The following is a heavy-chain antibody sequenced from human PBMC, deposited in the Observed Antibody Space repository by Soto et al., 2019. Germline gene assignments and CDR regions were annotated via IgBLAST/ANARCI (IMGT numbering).Heavy chain of an antibody. V-gene: IGHV1-8*01. CDR1: GYTFTSYD. D-gene: IGHD6-19*01. CDR3: ARGPGYSSGWYRIGSYYYYYMDV. CDR2: MNPNSGNT. Sequence: ASVKVSCKASGYTFTSYDINWVRQATGQGLEWMGWMNPNSGNTGYAQKFQGRVTMTRNTSISTAYMELSSLRSEDTAVYYCARGPGYSSGWYRIGSYYYYYMDVWGKGTTVTVSS. J-gene: IGHJ6*03.